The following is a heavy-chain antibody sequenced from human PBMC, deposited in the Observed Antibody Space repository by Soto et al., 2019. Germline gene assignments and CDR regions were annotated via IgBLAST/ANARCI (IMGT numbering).Heavy chain of an antibody. V-gene: IGHV4-34*01. CDR3: ASTAVAGLYFQH. D-gene: IGHD6-19*01. CDR1: GGSFSGYY. CDR2: INHSGST. Sequence: EPLSLTCAVYGGSFSGYYWRWIRQPPGKGLEWIGEINHSGSTNYNPSLKSRVTISVDTSKNQFSLKLSSVTAADTAVYYCASTAVAGLYFQHWGQGTLVTVSS. J-gene: IGHJ1*01.